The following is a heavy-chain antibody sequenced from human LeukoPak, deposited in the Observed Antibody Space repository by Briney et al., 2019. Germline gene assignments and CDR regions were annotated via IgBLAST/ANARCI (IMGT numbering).Heavy chain of an antibody. CDR3: ARFSYGSGRGFDP. V-gene: IGHV1-2*04. CDR1: GYTFTSYY. Sequence: GASVKVSCKASGYTFTSYYMHWVRQAPGQGLEWMGWINPNSGGTNYAQKFQGWVTMTRDTSISTAYMELSRLRSDDTAVYYCARFSYGSGRGFDPWGQGTLVTVSS. D-gene: IGHD3-10*01. J-gene: IGHJ5*02. CDR2: INPNSGGT.